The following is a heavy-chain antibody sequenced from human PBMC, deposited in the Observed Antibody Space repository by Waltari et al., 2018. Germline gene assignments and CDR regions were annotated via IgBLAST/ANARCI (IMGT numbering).Heavy chain of an antibody. CDR1: GYTFTGYY. CDR2: INPNSGGT. J-gene: IGHJ4*02. D-gene: IGHD1-20*01. CDR3: ARLGMSGTTVEDY. Sequence: QVQLVQSGAEVKKPGASVKVSCKASGYTFTGYYMHWVRQAPGQGREWMGRINPNSGGTNYAQKFQGRVTRTRDTSISTAYMELSRLRSDDTAVYYCARLGMSGTTVEDYWGQGTLVTVSS. V-gene: IGHV1-2*06.